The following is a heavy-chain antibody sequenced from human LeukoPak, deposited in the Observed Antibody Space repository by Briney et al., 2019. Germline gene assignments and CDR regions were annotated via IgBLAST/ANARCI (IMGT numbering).Heavy chain of an antibody. V-gene: IGHV3-30*02. Sequence: GGSLRLSCAASGFTFSSYGMHWVRQAPGKGLEWVAFIRYDGSNKYYADSMKGRFTISRDNSKNTLYLQMNSLRAEDTAVYYCAKDLRRDIVVVPAEGNAFDIWGQGTMVTVSS. D-gene: IGHD2-2*01. CDR2: IRYDGSNK. CDR3: AKDLRRDIVVVPAEGNAFDI. J-gene: IGHJ3*02. CDR1: GFTFSSYG.